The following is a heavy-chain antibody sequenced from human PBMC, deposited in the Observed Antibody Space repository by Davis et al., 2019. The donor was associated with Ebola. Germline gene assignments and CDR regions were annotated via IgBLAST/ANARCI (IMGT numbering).Heavy chain of an antibody. V-gene: IGHV5-51*01. D-gene: IGHD5-24*01. CDR2: IYPGDSDT. CDR3: ASSIKQEGFDT. CDR1: GYIFTTYW. J-gene: IGHJ4*02. Sequence: GESLKISCRASGYIFTTYWIGWVRQLPGKGLEWIGIIYPGDSDTRYSPSFQGQISISADKSISTAYLQWSSLKASDTALYYCASSIKQEGFDTWGQGTLVTVSS.